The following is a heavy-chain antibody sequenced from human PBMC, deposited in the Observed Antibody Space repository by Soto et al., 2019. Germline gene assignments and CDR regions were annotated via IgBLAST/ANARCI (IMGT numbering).Heavy chain of an antibody. J-gene: IGHJ4*02. D-gene: IGHD6-13*01. Sequence: QVQLQQWGAGLLKPSETLSLTCAVYGGSFSGYYWSWIRQPPGKGLEWIGEINHSGSTNYNPSLKSRVTISVDTSQNHFSLKLSFVTSADSALYYWAREPVGYSSSWYVDYYFDYWGQGTLVTVSS. V-gene: IGHV4-34*01. CDR2: INHSGST. CDR1: GGSFSGYY. CDR3: AREPVGYSSSWYVDYYFDY.